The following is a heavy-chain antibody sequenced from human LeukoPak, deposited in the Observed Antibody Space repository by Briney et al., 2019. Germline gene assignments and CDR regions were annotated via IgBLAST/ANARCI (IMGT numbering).Heavy chain of an antibody. CDR3: ARGVYIAAAQYGY. Sequence: SSETLSLTCAVYGGSFSSFYWSWVRQTPGKGLEWIGEINHSGSTNYNPSLKSRVSMSVDTSKNQFSLKLSSVTAADTAVYYCARGVYIAAAQYGYWGQGTLVTVSS. CDR1: GGSFSSFY. V-gene: IGHV4-34*01. CDR2: INHSGST. D-gene: IGHD6-13*01. J-gene: IGHJ4*02.